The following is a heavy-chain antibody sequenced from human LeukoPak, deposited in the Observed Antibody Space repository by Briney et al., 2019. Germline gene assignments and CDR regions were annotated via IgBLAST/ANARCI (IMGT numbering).Heavy chain of an antibody. V-gene: IGHV3-30*02. CDR3: AKAREMTVRIVVIPDAFDI. J-gene: IGHJ3*02. CDR1: GFSFKTCG. CDR2: IQNDGSDN. D-gene: IGHD3-22*01. Sequence: GGSLRLSCAASGFSFKTCGMHWVRQAPGRGLEWVAFIQNDGSDNYYADSVKGRFTISRGNSKNTLDLQMNSLRAEDTAVYYCAKAREMTVRIVVIPDAFDIWGQGTMVVVSS.